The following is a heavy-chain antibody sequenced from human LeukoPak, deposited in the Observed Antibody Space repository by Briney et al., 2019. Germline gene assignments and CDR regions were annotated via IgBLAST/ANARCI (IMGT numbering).Heavy chain of an antibody. J-gene: IGHJ6*02. CDR1: GFTFSSYS. D-gene: IGHD3-22*01. CDR3: ARDSDFDSSGYYPYYYYYYKMDV. Sequence: GVSLRLSCAASGFTFSSYSMNWVRQAPGKGLEWVSSISSSSSYIYYADSVKGRFTISRDNAKNSLFLQMNSLRAEDTAVYYCARDSDFDSSGYYPYYYYYYKMDVWGQGTTVTVSS. CDR2: ISSSSSYI. V-gene: IGHV3-21*01.